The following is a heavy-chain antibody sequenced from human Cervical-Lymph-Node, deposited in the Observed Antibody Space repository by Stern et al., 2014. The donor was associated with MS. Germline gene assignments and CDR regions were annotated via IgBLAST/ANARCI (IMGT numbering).Heavy chain of an antibody. CDR2: ISYDGNTK. Sequence: DQLVESGGGVVQPGRSLRLSCAASGFTFSSYGMHWVRQAPGKGLEWVAAISYDGNTKSYADSVKGRVTISRDNSKNTLYLQINSLRAEDTTVYYCATGGGYAYGSGYFDLWGRGTLVSVSS. V-gene: IGHV3-30*03. CDR1: GFTFSSYG. D-gene: IGHD5-18*01. J-gene: IGHJ2*01. CDR3: ATGGGYAYGSGYFDL.